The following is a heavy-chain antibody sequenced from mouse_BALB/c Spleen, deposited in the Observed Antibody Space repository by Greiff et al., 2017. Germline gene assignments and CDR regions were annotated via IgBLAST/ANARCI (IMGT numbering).Heavy chain of an antibody. V-gene: IGHV2-6-7*01. CDR3: AREGDYYGSIYAMDY. D-gene: IGHD1-1*01. Sequence: VKLMESGPGLVAPSQSLSITCTVSGFSLTGYGVNWVRQPPGKGLEWLGMIWGDGSTDYNSALKSRLSISKDNSKSQVFLKMNSLQTDDTARYYCAREGDYYGSIYAMDYWGQGTSVTVSS. J-gene: IGHJ4*01. CDR1: GFSLTGYG. CDR2: IWGDGST.